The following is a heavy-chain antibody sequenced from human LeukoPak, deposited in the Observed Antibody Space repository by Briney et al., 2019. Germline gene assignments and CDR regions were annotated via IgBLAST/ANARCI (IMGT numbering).Heavy chain of an antibody. CDR1: GGSISSPNW. J-gene: IGHJ4*02. V-gene: IGHV4-4*02. D-gene: IGHD4-17*01. CDR2: IYHSGVT. CDR3: AREPTGTTGDH. Sequence: PSGTLSLTCVISGGSISSPNWWSWVRQPPGKGLEWIGEIYHSGVTNYNPSLKSRVAISLDKSKNQFSLRLTSVTAADTAVYYCAREPTGTTGDHCGQGTLVTVSS.